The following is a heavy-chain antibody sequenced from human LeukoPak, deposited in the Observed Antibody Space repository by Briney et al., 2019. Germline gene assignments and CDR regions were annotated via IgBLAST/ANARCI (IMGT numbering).Heavy chain of an antibody. CDR3: AKDSGYYYYYYMDV. CDR2: ISGSGGST. D-gene: IGHD1-26*01. J-gene: IGHJ6*03. CDR1: GFTFRRYG. V-gene: IGHV3-23*01. Sequence: GGSLRLSCAASGFTFRRYGMTWVRQAPGRGLEWVSAISGSGGSTFYGDSVKGRFTVSRDNSKNTLYLQMNSLRAEDTAVYYCAKDSGYYYYYYMDVWGKGTTVTVSS.